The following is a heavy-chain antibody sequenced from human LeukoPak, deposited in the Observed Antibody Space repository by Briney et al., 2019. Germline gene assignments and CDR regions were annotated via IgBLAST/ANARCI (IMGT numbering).Heavy chain of an antibody. V-gene: IGHV4-39*01. CDR3: ARTTGSLRHFDY. J-gene: IGHJ4*02. Sequence: SETLSLTCTVSGGSISSSSYYWGWIRQPPGKGLEWIGSIYYSGSTYYNPSLKSRVTISVDTSKNQFSLKLSSVTAADTAVYYCARTTGSLRHFDYWGQGILVTVSS. CDR2: IYYSGST. CDR1: GGSISSSSYY. D-gene: IGHD1-26*01.